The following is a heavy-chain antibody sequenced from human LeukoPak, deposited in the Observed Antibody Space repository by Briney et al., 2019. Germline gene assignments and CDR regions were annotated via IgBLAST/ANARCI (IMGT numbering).Heavy chain of an antibody. CDR3: AVARVSYSSGWYTGGYYFDY. Sequence: GGSLRLSCAASGFTFSSYAMSWVRQAPGKGLEWVSAISGSGGSTYYADSVKGRFTVSRDNSKNTLYLQMNSLRAEDTAVYYCAVARVSYSSGWYTGGYYFDYWGQGTLVTVSS. CDR2: ISGSGGST. J-gene: IGHJ4*02. V-gene: IGHV3-23*01. D-gene: IGHD6-19*01. CDR1: GFTFSSYA.